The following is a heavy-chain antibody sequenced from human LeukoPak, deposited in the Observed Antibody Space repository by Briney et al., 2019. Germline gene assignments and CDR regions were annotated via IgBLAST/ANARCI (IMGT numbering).Heavy chain of an antibody. CDR1: GFTVSGNY. D-gene: IGHD2-2*02. Sequence: GGSLRLSCAASGFTVSGNYMTWVRQAPGKGLEWVSIIYTFGRTYYADSVKGRFTISRDNSKNTLYLQMDSLRAEDTAVYFCARDQLGGSCGTTSCYTSFSNWGQGTLVTVSS. CDR2: IYTFGRT. V-gene: IGHV3-53*01. CDR3: ARDQLGGSCGTTSCYTSFSN. J-gene: IGHJ4*02.